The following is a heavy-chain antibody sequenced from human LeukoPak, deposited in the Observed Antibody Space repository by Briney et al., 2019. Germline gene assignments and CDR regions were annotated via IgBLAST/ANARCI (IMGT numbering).Heavy chain of an antibody. Sequence: AETLSLTCTVSGGSISSYYWSWIRQPAGKGLEWIGRIYTSGSTNYNPSLKSRVTMSVDTSKNQFSLKLSSVTAADTPVYYCARVPPRYCSSTSCYLFDPWGQGTLVTVSS. J-gene: IGHJ5*02. CDR2: IYTSGST. CDR3: ARVPPRYCSSTSCYLFDP. V-gene: IGHV4-4*07. CDR1: GGSISSYY. D-gene: IGHD2-2*01.